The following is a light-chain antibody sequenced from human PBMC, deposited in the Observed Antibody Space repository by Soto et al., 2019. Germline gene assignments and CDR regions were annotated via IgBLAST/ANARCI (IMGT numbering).Light chain of an antibody. CDR1: QTISTW. Sequence: DIPMAQSPSTLSANVGDRVSITCRASQTISTWLAWYQQKPGKAPNLLIYQASTLETGVPSRFSGSGSGTEFTLTISGLQPDDFATYYCQQYDNYPLTFGGGTKVEI. V-gene: IGKV1-5*03. J-gene: IGKJ4*01. CDR3: QQYDNYPLT. CDR2: QAS.